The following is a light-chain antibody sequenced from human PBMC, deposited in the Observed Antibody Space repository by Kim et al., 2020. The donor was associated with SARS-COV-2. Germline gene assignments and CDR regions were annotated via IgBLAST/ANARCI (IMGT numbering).Light chain of an antibody. Sequence: VALGQTVRITCQGDSLRVYYASWNQQKPGQAHVLVIYGKNNRPSGFPDRFAGSSSGNTASLTITGAQAEDEADYYCQSRDSSDKVVFGGGTQLTVL. CDR2: GKN. CDR3: QSRDSSDKVV. CDR1: SLRVYY. V-gene: IGLV3-19*01. J-gene: IGLJ2*01.